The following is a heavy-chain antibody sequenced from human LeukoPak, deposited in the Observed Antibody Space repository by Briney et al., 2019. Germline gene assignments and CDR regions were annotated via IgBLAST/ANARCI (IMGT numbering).Heavy chain of an antibody. CDR1: GFXFSDYY. J-gene: IGHJ5*02. Sequence: GGSLRLSCAASGFXFSDYYISWIRQAPGKGLEWVSYIGSSSSSYTNYADSVKGRFTISRDNAKNSLYLQMNSLRAEDTAVYYCARDPRPTGMVRLPDGFDPGGQGTLVTASS. D-gene: IGHD3-10*01. CDR3: ARDPRPTGMVRLPDGFDP. V-gene: IGHV3-11*06. CDR2: IGSSSSSYT.